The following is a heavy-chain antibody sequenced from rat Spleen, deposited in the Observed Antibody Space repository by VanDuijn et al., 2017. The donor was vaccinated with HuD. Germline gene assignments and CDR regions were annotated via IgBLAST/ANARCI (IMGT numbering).Heavy chain of an antibody. J-gene: IGHJ2*01. CDR1: GFTFSNYY. CDR2: ITNTGGST. CDR3: TRFAFLY. Sequence: EVQLVESGGGLVQPGRSMKLSCAASGFTFSNYYMAWVRQAPTKGLEWVASITNTGGSTYYPDSVKGRFTISRDNAKSTLYLQMNSLRSEDTATYYCTRFAFLYWGQGVMVTVSS. V-gene: IGHV5-25*01.